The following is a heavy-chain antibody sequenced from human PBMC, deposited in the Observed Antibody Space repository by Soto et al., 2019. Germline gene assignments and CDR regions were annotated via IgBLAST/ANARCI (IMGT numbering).Heavy chain of an antibody. D-gene: IGHD4-4*01. CDR2: IIPIFGTA. V-gene: IGHV1-69*13. J-gene: IGHJ5*02. CDR3: GRGDDYTYNWFDP. Sequence: ASVKVSCKASGGTFSSYAISWVRQAPGQGLEWMGGIIPIFGTANYAQKFQGRVTITADESTSTAYMELSSLRSEDTAVYYCGRGDDYTYNWFDPWGQGTLVTVSS. CDR1: GGTFSSYA.